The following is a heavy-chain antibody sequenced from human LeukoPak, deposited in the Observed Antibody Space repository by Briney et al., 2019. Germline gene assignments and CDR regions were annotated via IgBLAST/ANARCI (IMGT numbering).Heavy chain of an antibody. J-gene: IGHJ5*02. CDR1: GGSFSGYY. CDR3: ARQAYYGSGSSLYRVRTFDP. V-gene: IGHV4-34*01. D-gene: IGHD3-10*01. CDR2: INHSGST. Sequence: SETLSLTCAVYGGSFSGYYWSWIREPPGKGLEWIGEINHSGSTNYNPSLKSRVTISVDTSKNQFSLKLSSVTAADTAVYYCARQAYYGSGSSLYRVRTFDPWGQGTQVTVSS.